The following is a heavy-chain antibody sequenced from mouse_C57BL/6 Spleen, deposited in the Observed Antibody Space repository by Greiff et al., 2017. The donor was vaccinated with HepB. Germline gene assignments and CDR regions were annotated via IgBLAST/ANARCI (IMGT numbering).Heavy chain of an antibody. J-gene: IGHJ2*01. CDR3: ARDWDYGSSPYFDY. D-gene: IGHD1-1*01. Sequence: VQLQQSGPVLVKPGASVKMSCKASGYTFTDYYMNWVKQSHGKSLEWIGVINHYNGGTSYNQKFKGKATLTVDKSSSTAYMELNSLTSEDSAVYYCARDWDYGSSPYFDYWGQGTTLTVSS. CDR1: GYTFTDYY. V-gene: IGHV1-19*01. CDR2: INHYNGGT.